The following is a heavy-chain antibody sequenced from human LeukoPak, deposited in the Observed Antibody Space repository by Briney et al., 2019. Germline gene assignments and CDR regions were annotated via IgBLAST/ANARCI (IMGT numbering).Heavy chain of an antibody. J-gene: IGHJ4*02. D-gene: IGHD3-22*01. Sequence: GGSLRLSCEASGFTFSNAWMSWVRQAPGKGLEWVGRIKSKTDGGTTDYAAPVKGRFTISRDDSKNTLYLQMNSLKTEDTAVYYCTTDSIAYYYDSSGYSEIDYWGQGTLVTVS. CDR3: TTDSIAYYYDSSGYSEIDY. CDR1: GFTFSNAW. CDR2: IKSKTDGGTT. V-gene: IGHV3-15*01.